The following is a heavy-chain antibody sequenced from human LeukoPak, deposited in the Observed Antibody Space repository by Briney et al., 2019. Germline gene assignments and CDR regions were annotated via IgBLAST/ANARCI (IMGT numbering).Heavy chain of an antibody. CDR1: GGSIRSYY. J-gene: IGHJ3*02. CDR3: ARILRYFDWPMAAFDI. CDR2: IYYSGST. V-gene: IGHV4-59*01. Sequence: SETLSLTCTVSGGSIRSYYWRCIRQPRGKGLEGIGYIYYSGSTNYNPSLKSRVTISVHTSNNQSSLKLSSVPAADTAVYYCARILRYFDWPMAAFDIWGQGKMVTVSS. D-gene: IGHD3-9*01.